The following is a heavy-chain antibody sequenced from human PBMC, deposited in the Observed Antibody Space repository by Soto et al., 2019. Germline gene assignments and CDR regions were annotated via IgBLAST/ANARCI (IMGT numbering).Heavy chain of an antibody. D-gene: IGHD3-3*01. CDR2: ISGSGGDT. J-gene: IGHJ5*02. Sequence: EVQLLESGGGLVQPGGSLRLSCSASGFTFTSYAMSWVRQAPGKGLEWVSGISGSGGDTKSADSVKGRFTISRDNFKKMLYLQMNSLRAEDSAVYYCAEHDFWTLYRAGRASCGQGTLVTVSS. CDR3: AEHDFWTLYRAGRAS. V-gene: IGHV3-23*01. CDR1: GFTFTSYA.